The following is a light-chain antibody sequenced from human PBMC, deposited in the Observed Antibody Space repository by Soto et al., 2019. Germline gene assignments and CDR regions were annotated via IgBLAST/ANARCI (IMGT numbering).Light chain of an antibody. CDR1: QSIVRW. V-gene: IGKV1-5*01. CDR2: DAS. J-gene: IGKJ1*01. CDR3: QQYNSYSRT. Sequence: DIQMTQSPSTLSASVGDRVTITCRASQSIVRWLAWYQQKPGKAPKLLIYDASSLESGGPSRFSGSGSGTEFTLTISSLQPDDFATDYCQQYNSYSRTFGQGTKVEIK.